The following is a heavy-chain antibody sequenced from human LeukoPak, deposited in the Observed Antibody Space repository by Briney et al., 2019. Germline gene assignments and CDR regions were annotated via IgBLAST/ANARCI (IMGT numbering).Heavy chain of an antibody. J-gene: IGHJ3*02. CDR2: INHSGST. V-gene: IGHV4-34*01. Sequence: SETLSLTCDVHGGSVSGNYWSWIRHPPGKGLEWIGEINHSGSTNYNPSLKSRVTISVDTSKNQFSLKLSAVTAADTAVYYCARHYYDSSGPSAAFDIWGQGTMVTASS. D-gene: IGHD3-22*01. CDR3: ARHYYDSSGPSAAFDI. CDR1: GGSVSGNY.